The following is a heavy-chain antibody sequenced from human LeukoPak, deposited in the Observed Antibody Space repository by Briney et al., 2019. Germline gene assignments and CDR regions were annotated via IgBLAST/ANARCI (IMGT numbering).Heavy chain of an antibody. V-gene: IGHV4-31*03. CDR1: GDSITSRTYY. J-gene: IGHJ5*02. CDR3: ARDVSSMFPNYFDP. Sequence: SQTLSLTCSVSGDSITSRTYYWTWIRQHPEKGLEWIGYIWNSGSTNYDPALKSRVTISVDTSKNQFSLKLTSVTAADTAIYYCARDVSSMFPNYFDPWGQGIPVIVSS. CDR2: IWNSGST. D-gene: IGHD1-7*01.